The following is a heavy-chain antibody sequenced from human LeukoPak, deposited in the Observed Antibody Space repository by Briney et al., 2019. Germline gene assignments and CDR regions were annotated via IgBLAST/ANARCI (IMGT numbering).Heavy chain of an antibody. J-gene: IGHJ1*01. CDR2: ISESSRFI. D-gene: IGHD5-12*01. V-gene: IGHV3-23*01. CDR3: AKSAYAGYDWGYMGQS. Sequence: GGSLRLSCAASGFTFSSYSMNWVRQAPGKGLEWVSGISESSRFIHHADSVKGRFTISRDDSTNTLHLQMNSLKAEDTAVYYCAKSAYAGYDWGYMGQSWGQGTLVTVSS. CDR1: GFTFSSYS.